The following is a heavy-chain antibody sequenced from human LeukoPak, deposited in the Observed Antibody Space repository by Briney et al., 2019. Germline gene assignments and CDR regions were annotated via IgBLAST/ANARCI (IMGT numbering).Heavy chain of an antibody. J-gene: IGHJ4*02. CDR1: GGTFSGYY. Sequence: SETLSLTCAVYGGTFSGYYWSWIRQPPGKGLEWIGEINHSGSTNYNPSLKSRVTISVDTSKNQFSLKLSSVTAADTAVYYCARWYYYGSGSSQWGQGTLVTVSS. D-gene: IGHD3-10*01. CDR3: ARWYYYGSGSSQ. CDR2: INHSGST. V-gene: IGHV4-34*01.